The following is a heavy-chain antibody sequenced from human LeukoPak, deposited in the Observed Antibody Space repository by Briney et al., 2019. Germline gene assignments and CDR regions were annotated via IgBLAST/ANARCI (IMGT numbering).Heavy chain of an antibody. Sequence: PSQTLSLTCTVSGGSISSGDYYWSWIRQPPGKGLEWIGYIYYSGSTYYNPSLKGRVTISVDTSKNQFSLKLSSVTAADTAVYYCARKFGDHKSPFGYFDYWGQGTLVTVSS. D-gene: IGHD3-10*01. CDR2: IYYSGST. CDR3: ARKFGDHKSPFGYFDY. CDR1: GGSISSGDYY. J-gene: IGHJ4*02. V-gene: IGHV4-30-4*01.